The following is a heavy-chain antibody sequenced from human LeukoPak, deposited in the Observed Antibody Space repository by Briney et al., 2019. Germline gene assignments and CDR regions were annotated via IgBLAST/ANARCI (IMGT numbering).Heavy chain of an antibody. Sequence: PSETLSLTCTVSGGSISSYYWSWIRQPPGKGLGWIGYIYYSGSTNYNPSLKSRITISVDTSKHQFSLKLSSVTAADTAVYYCARATYYYDSSGYYWEGNWFDPWGQGTLVTVSS. CDR2: IYYSGST. V-gene: IGHV4-59*01. D-gene: IGHD3-22*01. CDR3: ARATYYYDSSGYYWEGNWFDP. J-gene: IGHJ5*02. CDR1: GGSISSYY.